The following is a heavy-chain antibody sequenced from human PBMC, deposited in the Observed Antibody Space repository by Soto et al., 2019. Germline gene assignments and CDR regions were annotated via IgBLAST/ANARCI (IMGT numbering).Heavy chain of an antibody. CDR1: GFTFSSYA. V-gene: IGHV3-23*01. CDR3: AKDGTSLGVLWFGELIPLDY. J-gene: IGHJ4*02. CDR2: ISGSGGST. D-gene: IGHD3-10*01. Sequence: GGSLRLSCAASGFTFSSYAMSRVRQAPGKGLEWVSAISGSGGSTYYADSVKGRFTISRDNSKNTLYLQMNSLRAEDTAVYYCAKDGTSLGVLWFGELIPLDYWGQGTLVTVSS.